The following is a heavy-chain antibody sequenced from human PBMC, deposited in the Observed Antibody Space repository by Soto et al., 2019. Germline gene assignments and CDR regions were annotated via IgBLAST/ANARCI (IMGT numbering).Heavy chain of an antibody. J-gene: IGHJ3*02. CDR2: IYHSGST. D-gene: IGHD6-13*01. V-gene: IGHV4-30-2*01. CDR1: GGSISSGGYS. CDR3: ARELHSSSWYQGAFDI. Sequence: PSETLSLTCAVSGGSISSGGYSWSWIRQPPGKGLEWIGYIYHSGSTYYNPSLKSRVTISVDRSKNQFSLKLSSVTAADTAVYYCARELHSSSWYQGAFDIWGQGTMVTVSS.